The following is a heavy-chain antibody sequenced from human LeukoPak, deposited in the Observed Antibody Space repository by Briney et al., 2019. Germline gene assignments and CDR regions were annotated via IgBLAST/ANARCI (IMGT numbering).Heavy chain of an antibody. J-gene: IGHJ4*02. CDR3: AAGVGITDFDY. V-gene: IGHV3-74*01. CDR2: INSDGSST. D-gene: IGHD1-26*01. CDR1: GFTFSSYW. Sequence: GGSLRLSCAASGFTFSSYWMHWVRQAPGKGLVWVSRINSDGSSTSYADSVKGRFTISRDNAKNTLYLQMNTLKTEDTAVYFCAAGVGITDFDYWGQGSLVTVSS.